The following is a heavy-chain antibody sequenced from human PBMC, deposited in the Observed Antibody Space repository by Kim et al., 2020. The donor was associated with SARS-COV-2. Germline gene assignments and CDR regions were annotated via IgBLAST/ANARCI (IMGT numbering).Heavy chain of an antibody. V-gene: IGHV1-24*01. J-gene: IGHJ4*02. CDR2: FDPEDGET. CDR3: ATGGITLVRGVIITGYYFDY. CDR1: GYTLTELS. Sequence: ASVKVSCKVSGYTLTELSMHWVRQAPGKGLEWMGGFDPEDGETIYAQKFQGRVTMTEDTSTDTAYMELSSLRSEDTAVYYCATGGITLVRGVIITGYYFDYWGQGTLVTVSS. D-gene: IGHD3-10*01.